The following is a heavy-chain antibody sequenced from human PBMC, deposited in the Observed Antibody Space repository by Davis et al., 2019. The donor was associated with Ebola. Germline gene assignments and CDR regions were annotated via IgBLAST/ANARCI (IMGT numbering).Heavy chain of an antibody. CDR2: FDPEDGER. V-gene: IGHV1-24*01. Sequence: ASVKVSCKVSEYTLNELSIHWVRQAPGKGLEWMGRFDPEDGERIYAQKFQGRVTITADKSTSTAYMELSSLRSEDTAVYYCARDLGMATITGGDYWGQGTLVTVSS. CDR1: EYTLNELS. J-gene: IGHJ4*02. CDR3: ARDLGMATITGGDY. D-gene: IGHD5-24*01.